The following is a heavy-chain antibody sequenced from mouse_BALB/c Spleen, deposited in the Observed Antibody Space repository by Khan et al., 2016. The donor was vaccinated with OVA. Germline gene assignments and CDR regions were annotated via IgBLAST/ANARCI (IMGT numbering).Heavy chain of an antibody. V-gene: IGHV5-6-5*01. Sequence: EVQLQESGGGLVKPGGSLKFSCAASGFTFSNYAMSWVRQSPEKRLEWVASISSGDSTYYLDSVKGRFTISRDNARNILYLQMSSLRSEDTAIYYCARDYWFAYWGQGTLVTVSA. CDR3: ARDYWFAY. CDR2: ISSGDST. J-gene: IGHJ3*01. CDR1: GFTFSNYA.